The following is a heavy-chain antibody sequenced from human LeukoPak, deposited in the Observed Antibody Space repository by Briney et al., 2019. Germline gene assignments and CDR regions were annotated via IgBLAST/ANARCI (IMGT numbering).Heavy chain of an antibody. CDR1: AFTLSSYW. J-gene: IGHJ4*02. V-gene: IGHV3-7*04. Sequence: ARSLTLSCAASAFTLSSYWMSWVRQAPGEGLEWVANIREDGSEKNYVDSVKGRFTISRDNAKNSLYLQMNSVRGEDTAVYYCARGGSRWFDYWGQGILVTVSS. CDR3: ARGGSRWFDY. CDR2: IREDGSEK. D-gene: IGHD6-13*01.